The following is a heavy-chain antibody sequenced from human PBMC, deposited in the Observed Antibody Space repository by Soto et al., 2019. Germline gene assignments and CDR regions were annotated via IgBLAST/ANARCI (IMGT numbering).Heavy chain of an antibody. CDR2: ISGAGDT. J-gene: IGHJ4*02. D-gene: IGHD3-16*01. V-gene: IGHV3-13*04. CDR3: ARGLFNAYGGFYYLDF. Sequence: GSLRLSCAASGFTFSSSDMHWVRQATGEGLEWVAAISGAGDTYYPGPVRGRFTISRENANNSLYLQMNSLRAGDTAVYYCARGLFNAYGGFYYLDFWGQGTLVTVSS. CDR1: GFTFSSSD.